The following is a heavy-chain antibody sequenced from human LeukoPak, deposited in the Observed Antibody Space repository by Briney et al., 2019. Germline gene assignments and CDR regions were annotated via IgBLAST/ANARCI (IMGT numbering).Heavy chain of an antibody. CDR3: ASYYDFWSGHPPDY. V-gene: IGHV3-21*01. Sequence: GGSLRLSCAASGFTLSSYSMNWVRQAPGKGLEWVSSISSSSSYIYYADSVKGRFTISRDNAKNSLYLQMNSLRAEDTAVYYCASYYDFWSGHPPDYWGQGTLVTVSS. CDR2: ISSSSSYI. J-gene: IGHJ4*02. D-gene: IGHD3-3*01. CDR1: GFTLSSYS.